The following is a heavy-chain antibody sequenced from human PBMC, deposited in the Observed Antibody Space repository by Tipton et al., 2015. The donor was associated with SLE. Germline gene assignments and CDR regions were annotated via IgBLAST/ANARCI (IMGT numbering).Heavy chain of an antibody. Sequence: TLSLTCAVYGGSISSSSSYYWAWIRQPPGKGLEWIGEINHSGSTNYNPSLKSRVTISVDTSKNQFSLKLSSVTAAETAVYYCARGRRYSYGSGRPHYFDYWGQGTLVTVSS. CDR1: GGSISSSSSYY. CDR2: INHSGST. D-gene: IGHD3-10*01. CDR3: ARGRRYSYGSGRPHYFDY. J-gene: IGHJ4*02. V-gene: IGHV4-34*01.